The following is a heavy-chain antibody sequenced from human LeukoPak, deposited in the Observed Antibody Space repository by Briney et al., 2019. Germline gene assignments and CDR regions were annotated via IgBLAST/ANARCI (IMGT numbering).Heavy chain of an antibody. CDR2: INHSGST. CDR3: AREDYGDDYFDY. J-gene: IGHJ4*02. Sequence: SETLSLTCAVYGGSFSGYYWSWIRQPPGKGLEWIGEINHSGSTYYNPSLKSRVTISVDTSKNQFSLKLSSVTAADTAVYYCAREDYGDDYFDYWGQGTLVTVSS. CDR1: GGSFSGYY. V-gene: IGHV4-34*01. D-gene: IGHD4-17*01.